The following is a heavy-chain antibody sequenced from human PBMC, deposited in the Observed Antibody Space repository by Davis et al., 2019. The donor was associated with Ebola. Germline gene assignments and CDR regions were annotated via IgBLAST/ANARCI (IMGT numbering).Heavy chain of an antibody. CDR2: INSDGSST. D-gene: IGHD3-9*01. Sequence: PGGSLRLSCAASGFTFSSYWMHWVRQAPGKGLVWVSRINSDGSSTSYADSVKGRFTISRDNAKNTLYLQMNSLRAEDTAVYYCARDPIRTTGLDKGDYWGQGTLVTVSS. J-gene: IGHJ4*02. CDR3: ARDPIRTTGLDKGDY. CDR1: GFTFSSYW. V-gene: IGHV3-74*01.